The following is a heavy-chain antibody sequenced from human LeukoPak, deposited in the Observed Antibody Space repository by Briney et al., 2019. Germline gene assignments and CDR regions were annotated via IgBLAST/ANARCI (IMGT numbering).Heavy chain of an antibody. CDR2: IKSKTDGGTT. CDR3: TTDIVVVPAADYYYYMDV. Sequence: PGGSLRLSCAASGFTFSNAWMSWVRQAPGKGLEWVGRIKSKTDGGTTDYAAPVKGRFTISRDDSKNTLYLQMNSLKTEDTAVYYCTTDIVVVPAADYYYYMDVCGKGTTVTVSS. CDR1: GFTFSNAW. V-gene: IGHV3-15*01. D-gene: IGHD2-2*01. J-gene: IGHJ6*03.